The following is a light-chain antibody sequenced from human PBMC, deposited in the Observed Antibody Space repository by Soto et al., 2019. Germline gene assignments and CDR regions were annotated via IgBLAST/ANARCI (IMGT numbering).Light chain of an antibody. J-gene: IGKJ1*01. Sequence: EIVLTQSPATLSLSPGERATLSCRASQSVSSYLAWYQQKPGQAPRLLIYDASNRATGIPARFSASGSWTDFTLTISSLEPEDFAVYYCQQRSNWPPWTVGQGTKVEIK. CDR1: QSVSSY. CDR3: QQRSNWPPWT. V-gene: IGKV3-11*01. CDR2: DAS.